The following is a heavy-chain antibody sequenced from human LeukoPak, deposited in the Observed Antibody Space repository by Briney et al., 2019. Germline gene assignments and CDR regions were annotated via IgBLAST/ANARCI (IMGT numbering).Heavy chain of an antibody. J-gene: IGHJ4*02. CDR3: ARDHQGYSRAFDY. CDR1: GFTFSSYE. D-gene: IGHD6-13*01. CDR2: ISSSGSTI. Sequence: GGALRLSCSASGFTFSSYEMNWVRQAPGEGLEWVSYISSSGSTIYYAHSVKGRCTISRENAKNSLYLQMNSLRAEDTAVYYCARDHQGYSRAFDYWGQGTLVTVSS. V-gene: IGHV3-48*03.